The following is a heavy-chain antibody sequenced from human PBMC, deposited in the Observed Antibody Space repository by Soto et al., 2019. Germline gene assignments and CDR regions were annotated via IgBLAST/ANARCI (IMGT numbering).Heavy chain of an antibody. D-gene: IGHD6-19*01. CDR1: GASVSSYY. CDR3: ARTTGWPGFDF. Sequence: QVQLQESGPGLVKTSETMSLTCTASGASVSSYYWSWIRQPPGKGLEWIGHIYNGGRTNYNPSLKSRVIISVATSNNQFSLKLTSVTAADTAVYYCARTTGWPGFDFWGQGALVTVSS. CDR2: IYNGGRT. J-gene: IGHJ4*02. V-gene: IGHV4-59*02.